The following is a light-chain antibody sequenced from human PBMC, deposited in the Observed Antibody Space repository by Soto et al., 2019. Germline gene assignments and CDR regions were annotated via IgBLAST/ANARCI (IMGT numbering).Light chain of an antibody. Sequence: QSVLTQPASVSGSPGQSITISCTGTSSDVGDYNYVSWYQHHPGKAPKLMIYEVSNRPSGVSNRFSGSKSGNTASLTISGLQAEDEADYYCSSYTSSNTGVFGGGTKLTVL. CDR2: EVS. J-gene: IGLJ3*02. CDR3: SSYTSSNTGV. V-gene: IGLV2-14*01. CDR1: SSDVGDYNY.